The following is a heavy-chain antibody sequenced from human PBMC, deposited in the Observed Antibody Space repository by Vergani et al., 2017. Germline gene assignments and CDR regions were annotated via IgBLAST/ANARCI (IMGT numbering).Heavy chain of an antibody. CDR3: ARGQKQADFWSGFHYYYMDV. Sequence: QVQLQQWGPGLVKPSETLSLTCAVYGGSFSGYYWSWIRQPPGKGLEWIGEINHSGSTNYNPSLKSRVTISVDTSKNQFSLKLSSVTAADTAVYYCARGQKQADFWSGFHYYYMDVWGKGTTVTVSS. CDR1: GGSFSGYY. D-gene: IGHD3-3*01. J-gene: IGHJ6*03. CDR2: INHSGST. V-gene: IGHV4-34*01.